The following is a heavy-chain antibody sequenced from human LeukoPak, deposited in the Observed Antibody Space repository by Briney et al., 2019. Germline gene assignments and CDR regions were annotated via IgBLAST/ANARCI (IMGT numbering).Heavy chain of an antibody. CDR3: ARAPELFYFDY. J-gene: IGHJ4*02. V-gene: IGHV4-59*08. Sequence: SETLSLTCAVSGGSISSYYWSWIRQPPGKGLEWIGYVYYSGSTNYNPSLKSRVTISVDTSKNQFSLKLSSVTAADTAVYYCARAPELFYFDYWGQGTLVTVSS. D-gene: IGHD3-10*01. CDR2: VYYSGST. CDR1: GGSISSYY.